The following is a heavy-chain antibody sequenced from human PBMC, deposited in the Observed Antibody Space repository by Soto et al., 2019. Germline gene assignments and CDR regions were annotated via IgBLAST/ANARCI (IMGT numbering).Heavy chain of an antibody. Sequence: QVQLVQSGDEVKKPGASVKVSCKASGYIFVNYGIAWVRQAPRQGLEWMGWISPYTGNTHSASKVQCRLTMTTDTSTSTAYMNLGSLTSDDTAVYYCVMVDNYVTPTPQDVWGQGTTVTVSS. V-gene: IGHV1-18*01. CDR3: VMVDNYVTPTPQDV. J-gene: IGHJ6*02. D-gene: IGHD3-16*01. CDR1: GYIFVNYG. CDR2: ISPYTGNT.